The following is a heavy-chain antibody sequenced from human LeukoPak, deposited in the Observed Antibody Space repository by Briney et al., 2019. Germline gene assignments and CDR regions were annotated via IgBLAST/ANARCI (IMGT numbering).Heavy chain of an antibody. D-gene: IGHD1-26*01. J-gene: IGHJ4*02. CDR3: AIIGSGSYFFDY. Sequence: GASVKVSCKASGYTFTSYDINRVRQATGQGLEWMGWMNPNSGNTGYAQKFQGRVTMTRKTTISTAYMELGKLRSEDTAVYYCAIIGSGSYFFDYWGQGTLVTVSS. CDR2: MNPNSGNT. V-gene: IGHV1-8*01. CDR1: GYTFTSYD.